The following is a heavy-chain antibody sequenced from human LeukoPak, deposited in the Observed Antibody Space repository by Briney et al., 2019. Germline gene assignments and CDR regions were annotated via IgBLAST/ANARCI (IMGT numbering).Heavy chain of an antibody. D-gene: IGHD5-18*01. CDR3: ANGYSYGTAFDY. J-gene: IGHJ4*02. V-gene: IGHV3-21*01. Sequence: GGSLRLSCAASGFTFSSYSMNWVRKAPGKGLEWVSSISSSSSYIYYADSVKGRFTISRDNAKNSLYLQMNSLRAEDTAVYYCANGYSYGTAFDYWGQGTLVTVSS. CDR2: ISSSSSYI. CDR1: GFTFSSYS.